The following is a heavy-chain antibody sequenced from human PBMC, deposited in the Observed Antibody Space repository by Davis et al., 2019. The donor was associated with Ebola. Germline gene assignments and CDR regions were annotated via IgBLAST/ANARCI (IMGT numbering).Heavy chain of an antibody. CDR3: AADPHYYYYYGMDV. J-gene: IGHJ6*02. CDR1: GYTFTSYA. CDR2: INAGNGNT. V-gene: IGHV1-3*01. Sequence: ASVKVSCKASGYTFTSYAMHWVRQAPGQRLEWMGWINAGNGNTKYSQKFQGRVTITRDMSTSTAYMELSSLRSEDTAVYYCAADPHYYYYYGMDVWGQGTTVTVSS.